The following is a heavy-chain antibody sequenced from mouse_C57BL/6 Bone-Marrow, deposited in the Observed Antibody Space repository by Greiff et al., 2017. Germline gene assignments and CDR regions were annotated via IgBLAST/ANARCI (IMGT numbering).Heavy chain of an antibody. J-gene: IGHJ2*01. CDR2: FHPYNDDT. V-gene: IGHV1-47*01. Sequence: VQLQQSGAELVKPGASVKMSCKASGYTFTTYPIEWMKQNHGKSLEWIGNFHPYNDDTKYNEKFKGKATLTVDKSSSTVYLELSRLTSDDAAVYYCARAGIYDGYYRDFDYWGQGTTLTVSS. CDR3: ARAGIYDGYYRDFDY. CDR1: GYTFTTYP. D-gene: IGHD2-3*01.